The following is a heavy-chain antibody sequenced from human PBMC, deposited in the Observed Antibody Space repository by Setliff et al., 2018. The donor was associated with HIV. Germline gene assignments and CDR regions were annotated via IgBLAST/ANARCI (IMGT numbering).Heavy chain of an antibody. CDR2: IIPMYGVT. D-gene: IGHD2-15*01. CDR1: GGTFSSYV. CDR3: GLPYCSGCKCRSSASRPPAGWFDP. Sequence: SVKVSCKASGGTFSSYVISWVRQAPGQGPEWMGGIIPMYGVTNYAQKFQGRVTITTDESTSTAYMELSSLRSEDTAVYYCGLPYCSGCKCRSSASRPPAGWFDPWGQGTLVTVSS. V-gene: IGHV1-69*05. J-gene: IGHJ5*02.